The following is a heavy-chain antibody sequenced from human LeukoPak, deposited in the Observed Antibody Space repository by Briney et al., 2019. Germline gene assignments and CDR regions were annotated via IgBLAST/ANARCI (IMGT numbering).Heavy chain of an antibody. CDR3: ARESNYYDTKPPSY. V-gene: IGHV3-7*01. J-gene: IGHJ4*02. CDR2: IKQDGSEK. CDR1: GFTFSSYW. Sequence: PGGSLRLSCAASGFTFSSYWMSWVRQAPGKGLEWVANIKQDGSEKYYVDSVKGRFTISRDNAKNSLYLQMNSLRAEDTAVYYCARESNYYDTKPPSYWGQGTLVTVSS. D-gene: IGHD3-22*01.